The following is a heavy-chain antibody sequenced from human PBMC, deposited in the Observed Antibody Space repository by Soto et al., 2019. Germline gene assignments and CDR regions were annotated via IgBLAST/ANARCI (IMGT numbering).Heavy chain of an antibody. V-gene: IGHV3-23*01. J-gene: IGHJ4*02. CDR1: GFTFTTYA. CDR3: AKDSGYVRAAAGTYDY. D-gene: IGHD6-13*01. CDR2: ISASGDIT. Sequence: GGSLRLSCAASGFTFTTYAMRWVRQAPGKGLEWVSAISASGDITYYADSVKGRFTISRDSSKNTLYLQMNSLRAEDTAMYYCAKDSGYVRAAAGTYDYWGQGTLVTVSS.